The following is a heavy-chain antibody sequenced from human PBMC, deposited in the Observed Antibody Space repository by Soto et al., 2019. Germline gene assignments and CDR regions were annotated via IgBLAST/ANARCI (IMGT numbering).Heavy chain of an antibody. CDR2: INAGDDKT. V-gene: IGHV1-3*01. Sequence: GAAVKVSCKASGYNFITYPLHWVRQAPGQRPEWMGWINAGDDKTQYSQKFQGRFTITRDTSASTGYMQLNSLRSEDTAVYYCARETRILGIVGADPIDYWGQGTLVTVSS. CDR3: ARETRILGIVGADPIDY. D-gene: IGHD1-26*01. CDR1: GYNFITYP. J-gene: IGHJ4*02.